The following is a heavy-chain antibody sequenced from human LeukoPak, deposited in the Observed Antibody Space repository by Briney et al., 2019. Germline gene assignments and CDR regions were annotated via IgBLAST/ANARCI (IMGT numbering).Heavy chain of an antibody. D-gene: IGHD3-10*01. J-gene: IGHJ5*02. CDR3: ARRSLVRGVVIGA. V-gene: IGHV4-38-2*02. CDR1: GYSISSGYY. CDR2: INHSGST. Sequence: PSETLSLTCTVSGYSISSGYYWGWIRQPPGKGLEWIGEINHSGSTNYNPSLKSRVTISVDTSKNQFSLKLTSVTAADTAVYYCARRSLVRGVVIGAWGQGTLVTVSS.